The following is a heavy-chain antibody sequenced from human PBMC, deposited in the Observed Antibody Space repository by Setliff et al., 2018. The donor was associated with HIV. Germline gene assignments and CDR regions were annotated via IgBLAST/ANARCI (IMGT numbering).Heavy chain of an antibody. Sequence: SETLSLTCTVSGDSISSYYWSWIRQPPGKGLEWIGYIYYTGSTNYNPSLKSRVTTSVDTSKNQFSLKLSSVTAADTAVYYCARNSQKGIQPLLLASWGPGTLVTVSS. D-gene: IGHD1-1*01. CDR1: GDSISSYY. V-gene: IGHV4-59*01. J-gene: IGHJ4*02. CDR2: IYYTGST. CDR3: ARNSQKGIQPLLLAS.